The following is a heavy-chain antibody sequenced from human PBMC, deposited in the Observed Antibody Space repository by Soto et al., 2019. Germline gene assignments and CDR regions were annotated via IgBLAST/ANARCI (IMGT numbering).Heavy chain of an antibody. CDR2: VIPNLGVT. CDR1: GGTLSSYT. CDR3: ARGTGYCSDTSCPDFDY. D-gene: IGHD2-15*01. Sequence: QVQLVQSGAEVKKPGSSVKVSCKASGGTLSSYTSTWVRQAPGQGLEWMGRVIPNLGVTNYAKKFQGRFTIVVDTSTRNAYMELNSLGYEDTAVYYCARGTGYCSDTSCPDFDYWGQGTLVTVSS. V-gene: IGHV1-69*02. J-gene: IGHJ4*02.